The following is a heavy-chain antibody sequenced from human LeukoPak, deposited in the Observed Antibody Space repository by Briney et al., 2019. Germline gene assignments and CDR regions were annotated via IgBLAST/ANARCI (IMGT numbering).Heavy chain of an antibody. D-gene: IGHD5-18*01. CDR1: GGSFSGYY. Sequence: SSETLSLTCAVYGGSFSGYYWSWIRQPPGKGLEWIGEINHSGSTNYNPSLKSRVTISVDTSKNQFPLKLSSVTAADTAVYYCAREVQLWFAGPHRYFDYWGQGTLVTVSS. J-gene: IGHJ4*02. V-gene: IGHV4-34*01. CDR2: INHSGST. CDR3: AREVQLWFAGPHRYFDY.